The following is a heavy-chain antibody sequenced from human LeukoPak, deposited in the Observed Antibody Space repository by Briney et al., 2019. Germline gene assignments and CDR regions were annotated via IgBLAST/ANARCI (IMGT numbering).Heavy chain of an antibody. J-gene: IGHJ6*02. CDR3: ARSLGYCSGGSCYSGGYGMDV. D-gene: IGHD2-15*01. V-gene: IGHV1-69*13. CDR2: IIPIFGTA. Sequence: SVKVSCTASGGTFSSYAISWVRQAPGQGLEWMGGIIPIFGTANYAQKFQGRVTITADESTSTAYMELSSLRSEDTAVYYCARSLGYCSGGSCYSGGYGMDVWGQGTTVTVSS. CDR1: GGTFSSYA.